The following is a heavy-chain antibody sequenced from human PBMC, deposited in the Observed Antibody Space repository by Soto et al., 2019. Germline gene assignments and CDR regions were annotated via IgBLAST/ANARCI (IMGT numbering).Heavy chain of an antibody. CDR2: ISGSGGST. CDR1: GFTFSSYA. J-gene: IGHJ3*02. CDR3: AKDVITMVRGVINDDAFDI. V-gene: IGHV3-23*01. D-gene: IGHD3-10*01. Sequence: GGSLRLSCAASGFTFSSYAMSWVRQAPGKGLDWVSAISGSGGSTYYAYSVKGRFTISRDNSKNTLYLQMNSLRAEDTAVYYCAKDVITMVRGVINDDAFDIWGQGTMVTVSS.